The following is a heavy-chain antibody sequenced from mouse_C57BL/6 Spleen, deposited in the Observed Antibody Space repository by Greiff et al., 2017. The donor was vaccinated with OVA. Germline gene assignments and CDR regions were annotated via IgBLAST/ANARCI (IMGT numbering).Heavy chain of an antibody. Sequence: EVKLVESGGGLVKPGGSLKLSCAASGFTFSDYGMHWVRQAPEKGLEWVAYISSGSSTLYYADTVKGRFTIHENNAKNTLFLQMTSLRSEDTAMYNCAGISTTVEATDYYALGYWGQGTSVTVSS. V-gene: IGHV5-17*01. CDR1: GFTFSDYG. D-gene: IGHD1-1*01. CDR3: AGISTTVEATDYYALGY. J-gene: IGHJ4*01. CDR2: ISSGSSTL.